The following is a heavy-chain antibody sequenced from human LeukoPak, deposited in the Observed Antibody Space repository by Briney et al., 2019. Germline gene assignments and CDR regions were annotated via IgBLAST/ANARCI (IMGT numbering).Heavy chain of an antibody. Sequence: GGSLRLSCAASGFTFSNAWMSWVRQAPGKGLEWVGRIKSKTDGGTTDYAAPVKGRFTISRDDSKNTLYLQMNSLKTEDTAVYYCTTDYKGATYPYWYFDLWGSGTLVTVSS. D-gene: IGHD1-26*01. J-gene: IGHJ2*01. CDR1: GFTFSNAW. CDR2: IKSKTDGGTT. CDR3: TTDYKGATYPYWYFDL. V-gene: IGHV3-15*01.